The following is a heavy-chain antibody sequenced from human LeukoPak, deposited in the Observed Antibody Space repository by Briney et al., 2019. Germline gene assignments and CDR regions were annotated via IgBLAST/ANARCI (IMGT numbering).Heavy chain of an antibody. Sequence: PGRSLRLSCAASGFTFSSYGMHWVRQAPGKGLEWVAVISYDGSNEYYADSVKGRFTISRDNAKNSLYLQMNSLRAEDTAVYYCARSLMGAYDYWGQGTLVTVSS. V-gene: IGHV3-30*03. D-gene: IGHD3-16*01. CDR3: ARSLMGAYDY. CDR2: ISYDGSNE. CDR1: GFTFSSYG. J-gene: IGHJ4*02.